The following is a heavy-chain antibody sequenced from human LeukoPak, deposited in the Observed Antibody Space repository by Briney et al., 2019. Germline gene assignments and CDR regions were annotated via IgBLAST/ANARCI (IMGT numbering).Heavy chain of an antibody. CDR3: AKDRESGTREIDAFDI. D-gene: IGHD6-13*01. J-gene: IGHJ3*02. Sequence: GGSLRPSCAASGFTFSSYAMSWVRQAPGKGLEWVSAISSSGGSTYYAASVKGRFTISRDNSKNTLYLQMNSLRAEDTAVYYCAKDRESGTREIDAFDIWGQGTMVTVSS. CDR2: ISSSGGST. CDR1: GFTFSSYA. V-gene: IGHV3-23*01.